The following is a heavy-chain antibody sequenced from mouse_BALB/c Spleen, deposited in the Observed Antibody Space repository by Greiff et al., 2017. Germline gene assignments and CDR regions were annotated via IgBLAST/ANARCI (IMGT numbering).Heavy chain of an antibody. J-gene: IGHJ4*01. CDR3: ARSGPYGTYAMEY. CDR1: GYAFTNYL. CDR2: INPGSGGT. D-gene: IGHD2-10*02. V-gene: IGHV1-54*01. Sequence: VQLQQSGAELVRPGTSVKVSCKASGYAFTNYLIEWVKQRPGQGLEWIGVINPGSGGTNYNEKFKGKATLTADKSSSTAYMQLSSLTSDDSAVYFCARSGPYGTYAMEYWGQGTAVTVAA.